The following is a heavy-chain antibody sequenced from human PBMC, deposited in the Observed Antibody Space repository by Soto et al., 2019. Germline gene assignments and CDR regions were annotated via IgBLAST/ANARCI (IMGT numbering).Heavy chain of an antibody. CDR1: GFTFSSYW. D-gene: IGHD2-21*01. CDR2: INSDGSST. J-gene: IGHJ5*02. Sequence: EVQLVESGGGLVQPGGSLRLSCAASGFTFSSYWMHWVREAPGKGLVWVSRINSDGSSTSYADSVKGRFTISRDNAKNTLYLQMNSLRAEDTAVYYCARDHVVSRNWFDPWGQGTLVTVSS. V-gene: IGHV3-74*01. CDR3: ARDHVVSRNWFDP.